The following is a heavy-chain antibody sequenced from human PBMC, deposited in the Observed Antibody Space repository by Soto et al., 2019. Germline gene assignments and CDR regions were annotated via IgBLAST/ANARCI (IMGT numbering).Heavy chain of an antibody. V-gene: IGHV3-33*01. CDR2: IWYDGSNK. D-gene: IGHD2-15*01. Sequence: GGSLRLSCAASGFTFSSYGMHWVRQAPGKGLEWVAVIWYDGSNKYYADSVKGRFTISRDNSKNTLYLQMNSLRAEDTAVYYCARGIHCSGGSCYPYYFDYWGQGTLVTVSS. J-gene: IGHJ4*02. CDR3: ARGIHCSGGSCYPYYFDY. CDR1: GFTFSSYG.